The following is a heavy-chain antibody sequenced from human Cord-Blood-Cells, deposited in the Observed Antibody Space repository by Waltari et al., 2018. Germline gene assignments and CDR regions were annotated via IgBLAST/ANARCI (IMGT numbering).Heavy chain of an antibody. J-gene: IGHJ1*01. CDR3: ASEGPSSSSWYPYFQH. CDR1: GYTFTGYY. V-gene: IGHV1-2*02. D-gene: IGHD6-13*01. Sequence: QVQLVQSGAEVKKPGASVKVSCKASGYTFTGYYMHWVRQAPGQGLGGMGGTTPNSGGKNEGQKFPGRVTMTRDTSISTAYMELSGLRSDDTAVYYCASEGPSSSSWYPYFQHWGQGTLVTVSS. CDR2: TTPNSGGK.